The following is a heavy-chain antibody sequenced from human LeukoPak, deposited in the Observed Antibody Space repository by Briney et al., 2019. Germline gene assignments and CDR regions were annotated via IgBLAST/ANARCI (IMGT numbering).Heavy chain of an antibody. J-gene: IGHJ3*02. Sequence: ASVKVSCKSSGYTFTDYYMHWVRQAPGQGLEWMGWINPKSGGTNYAQNFQGRVTMTRNTSISTAYMELSRLRSDDTAVYYCAKDLQWELPRGDALDIWGQGAMVTVSS. CDR3: AKDLQWELPRGDALDI. D-gene: IGHD1-26*01. V-gene: IGHV1-2*02. CDR1: GYTFTDYY. CDR2: INPKSGGT.